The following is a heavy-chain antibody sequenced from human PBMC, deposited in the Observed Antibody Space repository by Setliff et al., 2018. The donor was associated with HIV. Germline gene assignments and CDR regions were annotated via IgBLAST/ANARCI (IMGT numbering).Heavy chain of an antibody. CDR2: INPKTGDT. Sequence: ASVKVSCKASGYTFTAYHLHWVRQAPGQGLESMGWINPKTGDTKYVQKFQGRVTMTRDTSTSTVYMELSSLRSEDTAVYYCARDYDILTGYTDYYYMDVWGKGTTVTVSS. V-gene: IGHV1-2*02. CDR1: GYTFTAYH. CDR3: ARDYDILTGYTDYYYMDV. J-gene: IGHJ6*03. D-gene: IGHD3-9*01.